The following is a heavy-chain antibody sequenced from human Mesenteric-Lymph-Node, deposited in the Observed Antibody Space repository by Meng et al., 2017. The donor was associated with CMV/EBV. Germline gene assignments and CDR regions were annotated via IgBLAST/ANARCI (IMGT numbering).Heavy chain of an antibody. J-gene: IGHJ6*02. Sequence: GGSLRLCCAASGFTFSRYWMSWVRQAPEKGLEWVANINQDGSGKYYVDSVKGRFTISRDNAKNSLYLQMNSLRAEDTAVYYCARDLQVLPAYYYYYGMDVWGQGTTVTVSS. V-gene: IGHV3-7*01. CDR1: GFTFSRYW. CDR3: ARDLQVLPAYYYYYGMDV. D-gene: IGHD1-14*01. CDR2: INQDGSGK.